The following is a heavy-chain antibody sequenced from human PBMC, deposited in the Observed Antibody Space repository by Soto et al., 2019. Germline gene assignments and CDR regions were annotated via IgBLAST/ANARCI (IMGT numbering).Heavy chain of an antibody. D-gene: IGHD5-12*01. V-gene: IGHV6-1*01. CDR2: TYFRSKWYN. CDR1: GDNVSNNTAS. J-gene: IGHJ5*02. CDR3: AKGDNLGPKTGYAFDP. Sequence: SQTLSLTCAISGDNVSNNTASWNWIRQSPSRGLEWLGRTYFRSKWYNDYAVALKSRIITNPDTSNNQFSLQLNSVTPEDTAVYFCAKGDNLGPKTGYAFDPWGQGIMVTVSS.